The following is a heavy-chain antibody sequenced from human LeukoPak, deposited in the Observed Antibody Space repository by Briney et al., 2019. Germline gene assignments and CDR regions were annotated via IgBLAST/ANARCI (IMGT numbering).Heavy chain of an antibody. CDR3: ARETYCDILTGYYTVEVFDY. CDR1: GYSISSGYY. Sequence: SETLSLTCTVSGYSISSGYYWGWIRQPPGKGLEWIGSIYTSGSTNYNPSLKSRVTMSVDTSKNQFSLKLSSVTAADTAVYYCARETYCDILTGYYTVEVFDYWGQGTLVTVSS. J-gene: IGHJ4*02. V-gene: IGHV4-38-2*02. D-gene: IGHD3-9*01. CDR2: IYTSGST.